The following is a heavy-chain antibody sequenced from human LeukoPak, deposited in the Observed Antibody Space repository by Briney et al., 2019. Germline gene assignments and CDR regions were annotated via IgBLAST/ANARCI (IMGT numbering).Heavy chain of an antibody. CDR1: GFTFSSYA. CDR2: ITGSGSST. CDR3: AKDGRYCSSSTCYFYFDY. Sequence: PGGSLRLSCAASGFTFSSYAMSWVRQAPGKGLEWVSAITGSGSSTFYADSVKGRFTISRDNSKNTLYLQMNSLRAEDTAVYYCAKDGRYCSSSTCYFYFDYWGQGTLVTVPS. J-gene: IGHJ4*02. D-gene: IGHD2-2*01. V-gene: IGHV3-23*01.